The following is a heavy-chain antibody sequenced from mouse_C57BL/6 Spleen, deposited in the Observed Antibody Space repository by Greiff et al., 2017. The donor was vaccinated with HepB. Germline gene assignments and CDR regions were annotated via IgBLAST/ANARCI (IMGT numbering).Heavy chain of an antibody. Sequence: VQLKQSGPELVKPGASVKISCKASGYTFTDYYMNWVKQSHGKSLEWIGDINPNNGGTSYNQKFKGKATLTVDKSSSTAYMELRSLTSEDSAVYYCARLDGYFPAWFAYWGQGTLVTVSA. CDR1: GYTFTDYY. D-gene: IGHD2-3*01. CDR2: INPNNGGT. J-gene: IGHJ3*01. CDR3: ARLDGYFPAWFAY. V-gene: IGHV1-26*01.